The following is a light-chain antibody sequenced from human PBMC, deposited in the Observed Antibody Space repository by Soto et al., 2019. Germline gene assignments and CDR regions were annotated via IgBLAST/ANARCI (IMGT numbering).Light chain of an antibody. CDR1: SSDVGGYNY. CDR2: DVS. Sequence: QSALTQPASVSGSPGQRITISCTGSSSDVGGYNYVSWYQQHPGKAPKLMIYDVSNRPSGVSNRFSGSKSGTTASLTISGLEDDDAEYYYCTSDTSSSTSEVFGGGTKLTVL. J-gene: IGLJ3*02. CDR3: TSDTSSSTSEV. V-gene: IGLV2-14*01.